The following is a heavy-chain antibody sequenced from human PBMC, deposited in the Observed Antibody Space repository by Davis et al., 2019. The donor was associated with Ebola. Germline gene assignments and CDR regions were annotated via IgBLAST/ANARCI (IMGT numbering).Heavy chain of an antibody. CDR2: INHSGST. CDR3: ARAGGSVVPAARDYYYYYGMDV. V-gene: IGHV4-34*01. Sequence: SETLSLTCAVYGGSFSGYYWSWIRQPPGKGLEWIGEINHSGSTNYNPPLKSRVTISVDTSKNQFSLKLSSVTAADTAVYYCARAGGSVVPAARDYYYYYGMDVWGQGTTVTVSS. J-gene: IGHJ6*02. CDR1: GGSFSGYY. D-gene: IGHD2-2*01.